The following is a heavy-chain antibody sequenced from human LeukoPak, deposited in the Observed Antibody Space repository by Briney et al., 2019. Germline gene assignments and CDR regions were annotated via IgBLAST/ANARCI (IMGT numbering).Heavy chain of an antibody. J-gene: IGHJ3*02. CDR2: IYYSGST. D-gene: IGHD3-9*01. Sequence: PSETLSLTCTVSGGSISSYYWSWIRQPPGKGLEWIGYIYYSGSTNYNPSLKSRVTISVDTSKNQFSLKLSSVTAADTAVYYCARPPLRYFDWLLTDGDAFDIWGQGTMVIVSS. CDR1: GGSISSYY. CDR3: ARPPLRYFDWLLTDGDAFDI. V-gene: IGHV4-59*08.